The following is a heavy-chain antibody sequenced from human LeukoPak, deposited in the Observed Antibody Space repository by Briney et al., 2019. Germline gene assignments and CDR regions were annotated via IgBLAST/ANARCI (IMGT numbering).Heavy chain of an antibody. V-gene: IGHV3-23*01. Sequence: GGSLRLSCAASGFTFSSYAMSWVRQAPGKGLEWVSAISGSGGSTYYADSVKGRFTISRDNSKNTLYLQMNSLRAEDTAVYYCARDYATWLVSTKDFDYWGQGTLVTVSS. CDR2: ISGSGGST. CDR3: ARDYATWLVSTKDFDY. D-gene: IGHD6-19*01. J-gene: IGHJ4*02. CDR1: GFTFSSYA.